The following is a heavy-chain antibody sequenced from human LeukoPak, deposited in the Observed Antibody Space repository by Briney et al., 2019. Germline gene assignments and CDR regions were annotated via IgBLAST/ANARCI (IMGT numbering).Heavy chain of an antibody. CDR1: GFTFSTYS. J-gene: IGHJ6*04. CDR3: AELGITMIGGV. V-gene: IGHV3-48*04. Sequence: GGSLRLSCAASGFTFSTYSMNWVRQAPGKGLEWISYISSLSGTINYADSVKGRFTISRDNAKNSLYLQMNSLRAEDTAVYYCAELGITMIGGVWGKGTTVTISS. D-gene: IGHD3-10*02. CDR2: ISSLSGTI.